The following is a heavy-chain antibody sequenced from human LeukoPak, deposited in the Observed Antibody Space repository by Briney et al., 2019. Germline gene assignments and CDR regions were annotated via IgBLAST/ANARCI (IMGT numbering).Heavy chain of an antibody. CDR3: ARDYVSGLGAFDI. J-gene: IGHJ3*02. Sequence: GGSLRLSCAASGFTFSSYSMNWVRQAPGKGLEWVSYISSSSSTIYYADSVKGRFTISRDNAKNSLYLQMNSLRAEDTAVYYCARDYVSGLGAFDIWGQGTMVTVSS. D-gene: IGHD3-16*01. CDR2: ISSSSSTI. CDR1: GFTFSSYS. V-gene: IGHV3-48*04.